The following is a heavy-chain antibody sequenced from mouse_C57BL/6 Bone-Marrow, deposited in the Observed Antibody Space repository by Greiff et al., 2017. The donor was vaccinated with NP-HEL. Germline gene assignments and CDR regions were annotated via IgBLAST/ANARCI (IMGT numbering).Heavy chain of an antibody. V-gene: IGHV3-1*01. CDR1: GYSITSGYD. Sequence: EVKLQESGPGMVKPSQSLSLTCTVTGYSITSGYDWHWIRHFPGNKLEWMGYISYSGSTNYNPSLKSRISITHDTSKNHFFLKLNSVTTEDTATYYCAREGYTGYFDYWGQGTTLTVSS. J-gene: IGHJ2*01. CDR2: ISYSGST. CDR3: AREGYTGYFDY. D-gene: IGHD2-2*01.